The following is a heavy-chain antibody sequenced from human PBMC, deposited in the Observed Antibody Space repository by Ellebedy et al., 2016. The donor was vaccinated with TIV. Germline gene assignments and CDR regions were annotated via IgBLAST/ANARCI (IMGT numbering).Heavy chain of an antibody. V-gene: IGHV4-34*01. CDR1: GGSFNGYY. Sequence: MPSETLSLTCAVYGGSFNGYYWSWIRQSPGKGLEWIGEVNHSGGTEINHSGGANYNPSPRSRVTILLDTSKNQFTLNLHSVAAADTAVYYCARGQGLAASSSWYFRRKGQYIWFDAWGQGTQVTVSS. CDR3: ARGQGLAASSSWYFRRKGQYIWFDA. D-gene: IGHD6-13*01. CDR2: INHSGGA. J-gene: IGHJ5*02.